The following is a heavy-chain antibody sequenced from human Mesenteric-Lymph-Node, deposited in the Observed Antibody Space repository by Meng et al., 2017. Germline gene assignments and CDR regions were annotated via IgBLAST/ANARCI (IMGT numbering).Heavy chain of an antibody. V-gene: IGHV2-70*01. J-gene: IGHJ4*02. D-gene: IGHD6-19*01. Sequence: SGPTLVKPTQTLTLTCTFSGFSLSTSGMCVSWIRQPPGKALEWLALIDWDDDKYYSTSLKTKLTISKDTSKNQVVPTMTNMNPVDTATYYCSQMSAVAGQAPDLWGQGTLVTVSS. CDR1: GFSLSTSGMC. CDR2: IDWDDDK. CDR3: SQMSAVAGQAPDL.